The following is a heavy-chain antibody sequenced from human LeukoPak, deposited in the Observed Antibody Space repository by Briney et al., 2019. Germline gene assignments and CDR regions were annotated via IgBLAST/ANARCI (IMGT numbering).Heavy chain of an antibody. V-gene: IGHV3-21*01. Sequence: GGSLRLSCAASGFTFSSYSMNWVRQAPGKGLEWVSSISSSSSYIYYAYYVKRRFTISRATAKNSLYLQMNSLRAEDTAVYYCARDQFNYYDSSGYPIDYWGQGTLVTVSS. J-gene: IGHJ4*02. CDR1: GFTFSSYS. D-gene: IGHD3-22*01. CDR3: ARDQFNYYDSSGYPIDY. CDR2: ISSSSSYI.